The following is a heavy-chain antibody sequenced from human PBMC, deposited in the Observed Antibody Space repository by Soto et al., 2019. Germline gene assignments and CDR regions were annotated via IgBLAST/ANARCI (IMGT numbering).Heavy chain of an antibody. CDR1: GDSSSFSNYY. CDR3: ARHRIEVESRGFDY. D-gene: IGHD2-15*01. J-gene: IGHJ4*02. CDR2: LSYNGGT. V-gene: IGHV4-39*01. Sequence: PSETLSLTCTVSGDSSSFSNYYWGWIRQPPGKGLQWIGSLSYNGGTFYNPSLKGRVAISVDTSKKQSSLQVTAVTAADTAVYYCARHRIEVESRGFDYWGKGSPVT.